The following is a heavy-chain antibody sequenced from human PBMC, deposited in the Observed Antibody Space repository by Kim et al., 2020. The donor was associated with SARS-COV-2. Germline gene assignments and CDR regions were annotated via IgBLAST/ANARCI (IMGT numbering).Heavy chain of an antibody. CDR1: GFIFSGYG. D-gene: IGHD3-10*01. J-gene: IGHJ4*02. CDR3: ARALHYGSGSYSPLEY. Sequence: GGSLRLSCAASGFIFSGYGMHWVRQAPGRGLEWVALIWHDGSNTDYADSLKGRFTISRDNSKNTLYLQMNSLRGEDTAVYYCARALHYGSGSYSPLEYWGQGTLVTVSS. V-gene: IGHV3-33*01. CDR2: IWHDGSNT.